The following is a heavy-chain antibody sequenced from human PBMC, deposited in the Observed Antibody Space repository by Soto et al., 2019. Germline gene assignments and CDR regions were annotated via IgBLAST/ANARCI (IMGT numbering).Heavy chain of an antibody. Sequence: SETLSLTCAVSGGSISSGGYSWSWIRQPPGKGLEWIGYIYHSGSTYYNPSLKSRVTISVDRSKNQFSLKLSSVTAADTAVYYCARVVYSGSYSYCYGMDVWGQGTTVTVSS. CDR1: GGSISSGGYS. CDR2: IYHSGST. CDR3: ARVVYSGSYSYCYGMDV. J-gene: IGHJ6*02. D-gene: IGHD1-26*01. V-gene: IGHV4-30-2*01.